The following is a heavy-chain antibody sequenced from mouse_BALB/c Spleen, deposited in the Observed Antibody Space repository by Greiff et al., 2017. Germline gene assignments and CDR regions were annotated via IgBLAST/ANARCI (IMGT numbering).Heavy chain of an antibody. Sequence: QVQLQQPGAELVRPGASVKLSCKASGYSFTSYWMNWVKQRPGQGLEWIGIIHPSDSETRLNQKFKDKATLTVDKSSSTAYMQLSSPTSEDSAVYYCARWYGSSYDAMDYWGQGTSVTFSS. J-gene: IGHJ4*01. D-gene: IGHD1-1*01. V-gene: IGHV1-61*01. CDR3: ARWYGSSYDAMDY. CDR1: GYSFTSYW. CDR2: IHPSDSET.